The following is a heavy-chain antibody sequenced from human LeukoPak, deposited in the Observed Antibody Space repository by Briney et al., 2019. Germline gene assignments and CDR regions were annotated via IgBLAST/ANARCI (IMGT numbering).Heavy chain of an antibody. V-gene: IGHV1-46*01. J-gene: IGHJ4*02. D-gene: IGHD3-10*01. CDR3: VRSGFGETYNFDY. Sequence: PGASVKVSCKASGYTFTSYYMHWVRQAPGQGLEWMGIINPSGGSTSYAQKFQGRVTMTRDMSTSTAYMELSSLRSEDTAVYYCVRSGFGETYNFDYWGQGTLVTVSS. CDR2: INPSGGST. CDR1: GYTFTSYY.